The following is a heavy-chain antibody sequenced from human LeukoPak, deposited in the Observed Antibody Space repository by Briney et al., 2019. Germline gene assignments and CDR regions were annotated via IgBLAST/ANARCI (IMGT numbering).Heavy chain of an antibody. V-gene: IGHV3-23*01. CDR2: IGGSGDIT. D-gene: IGHD3-3*01. CDR3: AKDDASIRFND. CDR1: GFTFSSHG. J-gene: IGHJ4*02. Sequence: QPGGTLRLPCPASGFTFSSHGRNWVRQAPGKGLEGISGIGGSGDITWYADSVKGRFTISRDNSKNTLYLQIDSLGAGDTAVYYCAKDDASIRFNDWGQGTLVTVSS.